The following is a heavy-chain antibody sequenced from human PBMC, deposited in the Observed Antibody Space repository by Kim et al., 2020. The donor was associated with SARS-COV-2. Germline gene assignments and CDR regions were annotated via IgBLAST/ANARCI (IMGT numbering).Heavy chain of an antibody. CDR3: ARNDHRPGTFFVF. Sequence: SETLSLTCSVSGGSINNSAYYWAWIRQPPGKGLEWLGTVSHIGGSYSNTSLTSRLTISVDTSKNQFSLKLGSVTAADTAVYFCARNDHRPGTFFVFWCQG. J-gene: IGHJ4*02. CDR1: GGSINNSAYY. V-gene: IGHV4-39*01. D-gene: IGHD1-1*01. CDR2: VSHIGGS.